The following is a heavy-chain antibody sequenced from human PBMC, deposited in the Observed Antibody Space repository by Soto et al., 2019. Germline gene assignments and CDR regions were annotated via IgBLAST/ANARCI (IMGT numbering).Heavy chain of an antibody. V-gene: IGHV3-23*01. Sequence: PGGSLRLSCAASGFTFSSYSMHWVRQITGKGLEWVSLISGIAGSIHYADSVKGRFTISKDNSNNMLYLEMNSLRADDTAVYFCVKGAWLDYWGQGNMVTVS. CDR3: VKGAWLDY. J-gene: IGHJ4*02. CDR2: ISGIAGSI. CDR1: GFTFSSYS.